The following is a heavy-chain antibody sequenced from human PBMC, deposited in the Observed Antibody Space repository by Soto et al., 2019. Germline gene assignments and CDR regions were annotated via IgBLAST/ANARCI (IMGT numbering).Heavy chain of an antibody. J-gene: IGHJ3*02. V-gene: IGHV3-30*18. CDR1: GFTFSDYG. D-gene: IGHD2-21*01. CDR2: ISFDGSHK. Sequence: QVQLVESGGGVVQPARSLRLSCEASGFTFSDYGMHWVRQAPGKGMEWVALISFDGSHKYYADSVKGRFTISRDNAKNTLLLKMNTLSDEDTSVYYCAKWGALVVGFIDIWGQGTMVTVSS. CDR3: AKWGALVVGFIDI.